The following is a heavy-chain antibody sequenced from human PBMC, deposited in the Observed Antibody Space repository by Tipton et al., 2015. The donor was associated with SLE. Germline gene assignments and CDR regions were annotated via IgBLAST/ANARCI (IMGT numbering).Heavy chain of an antibody. CDR2: IYYSGST. CDR1: GGSIYSYY. Sequence: TLSLTCTVSGGSIYSYYWSWIRQSPGKALEWIGYIYYSGSTNFNPALKSRVTFSVDTSKNQFSLKVKFVTAADTAVYYCARHDTNYGRNWFDPWGQGTLVTVSS. J-gene: IGHJ5*02. D-gene: IGHD2-8*01. CDR3: ARHDTNYGRNWFDP. V-gene: IGHV4-59*01.